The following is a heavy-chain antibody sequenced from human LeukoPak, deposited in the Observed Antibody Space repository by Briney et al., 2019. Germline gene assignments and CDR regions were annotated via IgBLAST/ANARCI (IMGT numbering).Heavy chain of an antibody. Sequence: GGSLRLSCAAPGIPFSSFGMHWLRQAPGKGLEWVSVVYSGGSTNYADSVKGRFTISRDNSKNTLYLQMNSLRVEDTAVYYCARGGGAEAFDIWGQGTMVTVSS. CDR2: VYSGGST. J-gene: IGHJ3*02. V-gene: IGHV3-66*01. D-gene: IGHD2-21*01. CDR3: ARGGGAEAFDI. CDR1: GIPFSSFG.